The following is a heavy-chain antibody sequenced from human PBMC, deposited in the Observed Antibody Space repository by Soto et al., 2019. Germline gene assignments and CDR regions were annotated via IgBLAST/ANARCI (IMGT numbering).Heavy chain of an antibody. CDR1: GGSISSSSYY. CDR3: ARQRGSSRYYYYGMDV. Sequence: SETXSLTCTVSGGSISSSSYYWGWIRQPPGKGLEWIGSIYYSGSTYYNPSLKSRVTISVDTSKNQFSLKLSSVTAADTAVYYCARQRGSSRYYYYGMDVWGQGTTVTVSS. V-gene: IGHV4-39*01. D-gene: IGHD1-26*01. J-gene: IGHJ6*02. CDR2: IYYSGST.